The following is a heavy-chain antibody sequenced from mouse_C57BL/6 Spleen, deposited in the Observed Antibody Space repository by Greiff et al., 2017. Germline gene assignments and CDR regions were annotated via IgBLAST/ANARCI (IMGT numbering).Heavy chain of an antibody. Sequence: VQLKQSGAELVKPGASVKLSCTASGFNIKDYYMHWVKQRTEQGLEWIGRIDPEDGEPKYAPKFQGKATITADTSSNTAYLQLSSLTSEDTAVYYCARGLGRDFDYWGQGTTLTVSS. V-gene: IGHV14-2*01. J-gene: IGHJ2*01. CDR1: GFNIKDYY. D-gene: IGHD4-1*01. CDR2: IDPEDGEP. CDR3: ARGLGRDFDY.